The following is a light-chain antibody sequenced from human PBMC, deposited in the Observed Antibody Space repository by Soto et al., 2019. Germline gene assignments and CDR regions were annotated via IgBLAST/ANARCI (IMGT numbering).Light chain of an antibody. Sequence: EIVLTQSPDTLSVSPGERATLSCRASQSIRTKLAWYQHKPGQAPRLLIYGVSNRATGILARFSGSGSETEFTLTISSLQSEDCAIYYCQQYDDWPSEYTFCQGTKVEIK. V-gene: IGKV3-15*01. CDR3: QQYDDWPSEYT. J-gene: IGKJ2*01. CDR1: QSIRTK. CDR2: GVS.